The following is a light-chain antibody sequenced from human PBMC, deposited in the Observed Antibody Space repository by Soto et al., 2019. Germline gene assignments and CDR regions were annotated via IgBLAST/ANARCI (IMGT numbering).Light chain of an antibody. V-gene: IGLV3-21*02. CDR3: QVWDAGSDHVV. Sequence: SYELTQPPSVSVAPGQTARITCGGDHIGGKSVHWYQQKPGQAPLLVVYDDADRPSGIPERFSGSNSDNTATLTIGRVEAGDEADYYCQVWDAGSDHVVFGGGTKLT. J-gene: IGLJ2*01. CDR2: DDA. CDR1: HIGGKS.